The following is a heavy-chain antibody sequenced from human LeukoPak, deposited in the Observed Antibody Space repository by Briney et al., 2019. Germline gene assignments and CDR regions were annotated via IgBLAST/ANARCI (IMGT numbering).Heavy chain of an antibody. Sequence: GGSLRLSCAASGFPLSSCAMSWVRQAPGKGLEWVSATSSSDAGTYYADSVRGRFTISRDNSKNTLYLQMNSLRLEDAAVYFCARAPVTSCRGAYCYPFDYWGQGTQVTVSS. CDR2: TSSSDAGT. CDR1: GFPLSSCA. J-gene: IGHJ4*02. D-gene: IGHD2-21*01. CDR3: ARAPVTSCRGAYCYPFDY. V-gene: IGHV3-23*01.